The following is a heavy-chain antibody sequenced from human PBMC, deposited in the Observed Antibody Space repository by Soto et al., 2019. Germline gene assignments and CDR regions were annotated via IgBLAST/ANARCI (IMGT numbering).Heavy chain of an antibody. CDR1: GGTFSSYA. CDR3: ARGYDSSGYYGTKYYFDY. V-gene: IGHV1-69*13. J-gene: IGHJ4*02. D-gene: IGHD3-22*01. CDR2: IIPIFGTA. Sequence: ASVKVSCKASGGTFSSYAISWVRQAPGQGLEWMGGIIPIFGTANYAQKFQGRVTITADESTSTAYMELSSLRSEDTAVYYCARGYDSSGYYGTKYYFDYWGQGTLVTVSS.